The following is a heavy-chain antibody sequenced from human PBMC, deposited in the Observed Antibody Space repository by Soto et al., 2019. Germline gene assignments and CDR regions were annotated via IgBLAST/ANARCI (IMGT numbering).Heavy chain of an antibody. V-gene: IGHV4-39*01. CDR1: GGSISSSSYY. CDR2: IYYSGST. D-gene: IGHD6-6*01. J-gene: IGHJ4*02. Sequence: QLQLQESGPGLVKPSETLSLTCTVSGGSISSSSYYWGWIRQPPGKGLEWIGSIYYSGSTYYNPSLKSRVTISVDTSKNQFSLKLSSVTAADTAVYYCARHHSSSIAARHDYFDYWGQGTLVAVSS. CDR3: ARHHSSSIAARHDYFDY.